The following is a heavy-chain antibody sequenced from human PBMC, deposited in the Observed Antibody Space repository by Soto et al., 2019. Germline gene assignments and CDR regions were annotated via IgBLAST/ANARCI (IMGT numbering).Heavy chain of an antibody. CDR2: IIPVFGTP. CDR1: GGSFSNYG. V-gene: IGHV1-69*12. D-gene: IGHD3-22*01. J-gene: IGHJ6*02. CDR3: ARGDATKIIVTTYYGLDV. Sequence: QVQVVQSGAEVKKPGSSVKVSCKASGGSFSNYGISWVRQAPGQGLEWMGGIIPVFGTPHYAQKFQDRVTIXAHXSTSTVYMEVSSLTSEDTAVYYCARGDATKIIVTTYYGLDVWGQGTTVTVSS.